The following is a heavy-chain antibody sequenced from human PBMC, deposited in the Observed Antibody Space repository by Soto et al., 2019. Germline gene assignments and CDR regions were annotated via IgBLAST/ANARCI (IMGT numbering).Heavy chain of an antibody. CDR3: ARADHYYDSGNSYPRFDS. J-gene: IGHJ4*02. V-gene: IGHV1-46*01. D-gene: IGHD3-10*01. CDR2: INPSGGST. CDR1: GYSFTSRY. Sequence: GASVKVSCKAIGYSFTSRYMHWVRQAPGQGLEWMGIINPSGGSTSYAQKFQGRVTMTRDTSTSTFYMELSSLRSEDTAIYYCARADHYYDSGNSYPRFDSWGQGTLVTVSS.